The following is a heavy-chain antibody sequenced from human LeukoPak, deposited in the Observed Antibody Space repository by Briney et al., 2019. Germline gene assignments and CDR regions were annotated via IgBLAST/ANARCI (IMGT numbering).Heavy chain of an antibody. V-gene: IGHV3-30*02. J-gene: IGHJ4*02. Sequence: PGGSLRLSCAASGFTFSSYGMHWVRQAPGKGLEWVAFIRYDGSNKYYADSVKGRFTISRDNSKNTLYLQMNSLRAEDTAVYYCAKDGSADYDFWSGYTTDYWGQGTLVTVSS. CDR3: AKDGSADYDFWSGYTTDY. CDR1: GFTFSSYG. D-gene: IGHD3-3*01. CDR2: IRYDGSNK.